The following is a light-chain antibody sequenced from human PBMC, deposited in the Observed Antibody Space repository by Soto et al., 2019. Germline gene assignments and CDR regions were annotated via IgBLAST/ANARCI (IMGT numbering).Light chain of an antibody. CDR3: QQYNSWPT. J-gene: IGKJ4*01. CDR1: HSISTN. CDR2: GAS. V-gene: IGKV3-15*01. Sequence: EIIMTQSPATLSVSPGEGATLSCRTCHSISTNLAWYQHKRGQSPRLLVYGASTRATGVPARFSGSGSGAEFTLSISSLQSEDFAVYYCQQYNSWPTFGGGTKVEIK.